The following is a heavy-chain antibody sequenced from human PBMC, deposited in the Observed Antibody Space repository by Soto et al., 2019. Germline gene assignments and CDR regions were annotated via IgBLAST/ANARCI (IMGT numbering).Heavy chain of an antibody. CDR3: TTRSMVRGVPAP. V-gene: IGHV3-15*07. CDR1: GFTFSNAW. Sequence: PGGSLRLSCAASGFTFSNAWMNWVRQAPGKGLEWVGRIKSKTDGGTTDYAAPVKGRFSISRDDSKNTLYLQMNSLKTEDTAVYYCTTRSMVRGVPAPWGQGTLVTVSS. D-gene: IGHD3-10*01. CDR2: IKSKTDGGTT. J-gene: IGHJ5*02.